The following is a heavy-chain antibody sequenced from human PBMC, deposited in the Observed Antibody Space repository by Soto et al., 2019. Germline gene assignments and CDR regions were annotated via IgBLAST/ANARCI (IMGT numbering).Heavy chain of an antibody. CDR3: ARCFGRDVSGTNYFDP. V-gene: IGHV2-5*02. D-gene: IGHD3-10*01. Sequence: QIPLKESGPTLVKPTQTLTLTCTFPGFSLNTRLVGVGWIRQPPGKALEWLALIYWDANERYSPSLKNRLTSTKDPSKSQVVLTMTDMDLMDTATYYCARCFGRDVSGTNYFDPWGQGTLVTVSS. CDR2: IYWDANE. CDR1: GFSLNTRLVG. J-gene: IGHJ5*02.